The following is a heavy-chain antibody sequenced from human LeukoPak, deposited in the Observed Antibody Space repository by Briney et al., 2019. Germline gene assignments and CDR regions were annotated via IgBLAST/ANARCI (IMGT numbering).Heavy chain of an antibody. CDR1: GFTVSSNY. CDR2: IYSGGST. Sequence: GGSLRLSCAASGFTVSSNYMSWVCQAPGKGLEWVSVIYSGGSTYYTDSVKVRFTVSRDNSKNTLYLQMNSLRAEDTAVYYCARVTASGGSRHFDYWGQGTLVTVSS. V-gene: IGHV3-66*02. D-gene: IGHD2-15*01. CDR3: ARVTASGGSRHFDY. J-gene: IGHJ4*02.